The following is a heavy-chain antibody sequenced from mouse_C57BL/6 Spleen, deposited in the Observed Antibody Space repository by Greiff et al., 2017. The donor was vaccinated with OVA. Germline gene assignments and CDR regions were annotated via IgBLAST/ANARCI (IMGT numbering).Heavy chain of an antibody. J-gene: IGHJ2*01. CDR1: GYTFTSYW. D-gene: IGHD1-1*01. Sequence: QVQLQQSGAELVKPGASVKLSCKASGYTFTSYWMHWVKQRPGQGLEWIGMIHTNSGSTNYNEKFKSKATLTVDKSSSTAYMQLSSLTSENSAVYYCARGTTAYFDYWGQGTTLTVSS. CDR2: IHTNSGST. V-gene: IGHV1-64*01. CDR3: ARGTTAYFDY.